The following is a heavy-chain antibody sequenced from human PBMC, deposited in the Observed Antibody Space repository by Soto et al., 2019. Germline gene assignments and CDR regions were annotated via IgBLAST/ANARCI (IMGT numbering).Heavy chain of an antibody. Sequence: SVKVSCKASGGTFSSYAISWVRQAPGQGLEWMGGIIPIFGTANYAQKFQGRVTITADESTSTAYMELSSLRSEDTAVYYCARGPTTNKVNYYYYGMDVWGQGTRVTVSS. CDR3: ARGPTTNKVNYYYYGMDV. CDR2: IIPIFGTA. V-gene: IGHV1-69*13. CDR1: GGTFSSYA. J-gene: IGHJ6*02.